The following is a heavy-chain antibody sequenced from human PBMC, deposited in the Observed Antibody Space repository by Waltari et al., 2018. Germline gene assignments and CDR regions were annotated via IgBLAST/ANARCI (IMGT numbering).Heavy chain of an antibody. J-gene: IGHJ4*02. CDR3: ANRHGXQLFDY. V-gene: IGHV2-5*01. D-gene: IGHD5-18*01. Sequence: QIXLKESGPTLVKPTQTLTLTCTFSGFSLSTSGVXVXXVRQPPGKALEWLALIYWNDDKRYSTSLKSRLTITKDTSKNQVVLTMTNMDPVDTATYYCANRHGXQLFDYWGQGTLVXXSS. CDR1: GFSLSTSGVX. CDR2: IYWNDDK.